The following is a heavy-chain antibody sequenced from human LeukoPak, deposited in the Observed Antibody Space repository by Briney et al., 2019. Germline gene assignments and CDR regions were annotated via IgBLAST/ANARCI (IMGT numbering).Heavy chain of an antibody. CDR2: INAGNGNT. J-gene: IGHJ6*02. Sequence: ASVKVSCKASGGTFSSYAISWVRQAPGQRLEWMGWINAGNGNTKYSQKFQGRVTITRDTSASTAYMELSSLRSEDTAVYYCARDEVITIYGMDVWGQGTTVTVSS. V-gene: IGHV1-3*01. CDR3: ARDEVITIYGMDV. D-gene: IGHD3-3*01. CDR1: GGTFSSYA.